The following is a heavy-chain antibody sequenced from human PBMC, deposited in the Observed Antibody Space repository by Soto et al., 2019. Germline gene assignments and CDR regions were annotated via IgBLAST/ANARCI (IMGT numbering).Heavy chain of an antibody. V-gene: IGHV4-59*08. D-gene: IGHD2-15*01. CDR2: IYYSGST. J-gene: IGHJ6*03. Sequence: SETLSLTCTVSGGFISSYYWSWIRQPPGKGLEWIGYIYYSGSTNYNPSLKSRVTISVDTSKNQFSLKLSSVTAADTAWYYCARHWYSSSWDANRYCSGGSCYYYYYYMDVWGKGTTVTVSS. CDR1: GGFISSYY. CDR3: ARHWYSSSWDANRYCSGGSCYYYYYYMDV.